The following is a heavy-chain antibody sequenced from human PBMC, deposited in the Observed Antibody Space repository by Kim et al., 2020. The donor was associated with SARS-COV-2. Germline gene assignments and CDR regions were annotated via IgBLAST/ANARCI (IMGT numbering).Heavy chain of an antibody. CDR3: AKSKSSNLWFRDPGGMDV. Sequence: GGSLRLSCAASGFTFSSYAMSWVRQAPGKGLEWVSAISGSGGSTYYADSVKGRFTISRDNSKNTLYLQMNSLRVEDTAVYYCAKSKSSNLWFRDPGGMDVWGQGTTVTVSS. J-gene: IGHJ6*02. D-gene: IGHD3-10*01. CDR1: GFTFSSYA. V-gene: IGHV3-23*01. CDR2: ISGSGGST.